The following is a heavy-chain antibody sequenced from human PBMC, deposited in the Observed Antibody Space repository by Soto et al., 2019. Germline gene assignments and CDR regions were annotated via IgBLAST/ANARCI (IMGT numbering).Heavy chain of an antibody. CDR2: SHHGWGS. CDR3: ARHVVGALHGLVDV. J-gene: IGHJ6*02. D-gene: IGHD3-10*01. CDR1: GGSIRDYY. V-gene: IGHV4-59*08. Sequence: QVQLQESGPGLVKSSETLSLTCTVSGGSIRDYYWSWIRLPPGKGLEWVGYSHHGWGSDYNPSLRSRVSMSLDTTKKQLSLKLTSVTPADTAVYYCARHVVGALHGLVDVWGQGTTVIVSS.